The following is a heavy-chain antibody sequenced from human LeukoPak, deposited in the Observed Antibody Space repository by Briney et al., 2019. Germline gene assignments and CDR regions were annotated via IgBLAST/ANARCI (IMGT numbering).Heavy chain of an antibody. CDR3: ARGLGELSPYYFDY. D-gene: IGHD3-16*02. CDR1: GGSFSGYY. V-gene: IGHV4-34*01. CDR2: INHSGST. J-gene: IGHJ4*02. Sequence: PSETLSLTCAVYGGSFSGYYWSWIRQPPGKGLEWIGEINHSGSTNYNPSLKSRVTISVDTFKNQFSLKLSSVTAADTAVYYCARGLGELSPYYFDYWGQGTLVTVSS.